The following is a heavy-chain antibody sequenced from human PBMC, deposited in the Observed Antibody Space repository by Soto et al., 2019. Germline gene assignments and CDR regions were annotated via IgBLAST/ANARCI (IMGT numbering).Heavy chain of an antibody. J-gene: IGHJ6*02. Sequence: QVQLVESGGGVVQPGRSLRLSCEASGFTFSSYGMHWVRQAPGKGLEWVTVISYDGSDKYYADSVKGRFTISRDNSKKTLYVQMNSLRGEDTAVYYCTKDLNHCSGGSCHGMDVWGQGTTVIVSS. CDR3: TKDLNHCSGGSCHGMDV. V-gene: IGHV3-30*18. D-gene: IGHD2-15*01. CDR2: ISYDGSDK. CDR1: GFTFSSYG.